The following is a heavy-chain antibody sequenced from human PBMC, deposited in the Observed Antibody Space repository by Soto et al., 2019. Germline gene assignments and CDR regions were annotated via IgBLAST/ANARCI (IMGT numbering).Heavy chain of an antibody. CDR3: ARGAPYCSSISCYVYYYYYGLDV. V-gene: IGHV1-69*13. Sequence: SVKVSCKASGGTFSSYAISWVRQAPGQGLEWMGGIIPIFGTANYAQKFQGRVTITADESTSTAYMELRSLRSEDTAVYYCARGAPYCSSISCYVYYYYYGLDVWGQGTTLTVSS. CDR1: GGTFSSYA. D-gene: IGHD2-2*01. J-gene: IGHJ6*02. CDR2: IIPIFGTA.